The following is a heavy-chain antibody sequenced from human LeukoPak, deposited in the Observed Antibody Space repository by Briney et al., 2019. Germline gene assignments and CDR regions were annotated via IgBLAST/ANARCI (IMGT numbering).Heavy chain of an antibody. V-gene: IGHV3-7*01. J-gene: IGHJ4*02. CDR3: ARAYGGSYAFDY. Sequence: PGGSLRLSCAASGFTFSSYWMSWVRQAPGKGLEWVANIKQDGSEKYYVDSVKGRFTISRDNSKNTLYLQMNGLRAEDTAVYYCARAYGGSYAFDYWGQGTLVTVSS. D-gene: IGHD1-26*01. CDR2: IKQDGSEK. CDR1: GFTFSSYW.